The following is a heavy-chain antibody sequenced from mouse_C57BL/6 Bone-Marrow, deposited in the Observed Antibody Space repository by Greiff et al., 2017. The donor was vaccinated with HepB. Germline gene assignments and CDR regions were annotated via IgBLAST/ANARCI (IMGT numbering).Heavy chain of an antibody. CDR1: GYTFTSYT. J-gene: IGHJ2*01. D-gene: IGHD2-4*01. CDR2: INPSSGYT. CDR3: ARFFYDYDLYYFDY. V-gene: IGHV1-4*01. Sequence: QVQLQQSGAELARPGASVKMSCKASGYTFTSYTMHWVKQRPGQGLEWIGYINPSSGYTKYNQKFKDKATLTSDKSSSTAYMQLSSLTSEDSAVYYCARFFYDYDLYYFDYWGQGTTLTVSS.